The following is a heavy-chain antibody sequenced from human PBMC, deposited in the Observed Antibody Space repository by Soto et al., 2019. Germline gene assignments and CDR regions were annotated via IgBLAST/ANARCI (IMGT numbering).Heavy chain of an antibody. J-gene: IGHJ4*02. Sequence: GASVKVSCKASGYTFTGYYMHWVRQAPGQGLEWMGWINPNSGGTNYAQKFQERVTITRDMSTSTAYMELSSLRSEDTAVYYCAASDGYNSGFKGFDYWGQGTLVTVSS. CDR2: INPNSGGT. V-gene: IGHV1-2*02. D-gene: IGHD5-12*01. CDR3: AASDGYNSGFKGFDY. CDR1: GYTFTGYY.